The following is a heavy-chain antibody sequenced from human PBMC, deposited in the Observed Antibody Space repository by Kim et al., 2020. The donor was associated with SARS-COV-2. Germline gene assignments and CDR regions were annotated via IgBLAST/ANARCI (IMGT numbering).Heavy chain of an antibody. CDR3: ARGGSGEYYYYYYGMDV. D-gene: IGHD3-10*01. V-gene: IGHV1-46*01. Sequence: KFQGRVTMTRDTSTSTVYMELSSLRSEDTAVYYCARGGSGEYYYYYYGMDVWGQGTTVTVSS. J-gene: IGHJ6*02.